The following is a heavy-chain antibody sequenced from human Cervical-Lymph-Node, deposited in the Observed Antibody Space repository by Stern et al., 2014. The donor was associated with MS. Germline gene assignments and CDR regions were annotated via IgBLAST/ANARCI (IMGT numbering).Heavy chain of an antibody. CDR3: ARDHHATVTPRGFDY. Sequence: VQLQESGPGLVKPSQTLALTCTVSGASITSGGYYWGWIRQHPGKGLEWIGYPGYSGDTYYNPSLESRVIISADTSKNQLSLKLSSVTAADTAVYFCARDHHATVTPRGFDYWGQGTLVTVSS. D-gene: IGHD4-17*01. CDR1: GASITSGGYY. CDR2: PGYSGDT. V-gene: IGHV4-31*03. J-gene: IGHJ4*02.